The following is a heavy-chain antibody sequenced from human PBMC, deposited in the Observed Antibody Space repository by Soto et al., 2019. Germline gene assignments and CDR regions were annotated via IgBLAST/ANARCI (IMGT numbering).Heavy chain of an antibody. V-gene: IGHV3-30-3*01. Sequence: QVQLVESGGGVVQPGRSLRLSCAASGFTFSNYAMHWVRQAPGKGLEWVAVMSNDGSKTYYADSVKGRFTISRDNSKNTLYLQMNTLRAEDTAVYYCAKGWGEWLAPVVDVWGEGTTVTVSS. CDR1: GFTFSNYA. CDR2: MSNDGSKT. J-gene: IGHJ6*04. D-gene: IGHD6-19*01. CDR3: AKGWGEWLAPVVDV.